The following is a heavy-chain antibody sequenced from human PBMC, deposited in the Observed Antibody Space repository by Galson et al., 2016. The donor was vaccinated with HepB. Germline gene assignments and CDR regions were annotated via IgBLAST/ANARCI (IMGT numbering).Heavy chain of an antibody. D-gene: IGHD1-1*01. CDR3: ARAPALAEKLDY. CDR1: GFIVSNDY. Sequence: SLRLSCAASGFIVSNDYMNWVRQAPGKGLEWLSVSYGDGSTYYAESVRGRFTISRDNSKNTLFLQMNGLRGEDTAIYYCARAPALAEKLDYWGPGSLVIVSS. CDR2: SYGDGST. V-gene: IGHV3-53*01. J-gene: IGHJ4*02.